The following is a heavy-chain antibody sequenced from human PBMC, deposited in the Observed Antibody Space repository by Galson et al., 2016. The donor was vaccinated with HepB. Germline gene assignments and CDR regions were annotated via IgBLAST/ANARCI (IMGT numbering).Heavy chain of an antibody. V-gene: IGHV4-34*01. J-gene: IGHJ4*02. Sequence: ETLSLTCAVYGGSFSGYYWSWIRQPPGKGLEWIGEINHSGSTNYNPSLKSQVTISVDTSKNQFSLKLSSVTAADTAVYYCARRRYDDSSGHFWGFYFDYWGQGSLVTVSS. CDR1: GGSFSGYY. CDR3: ARRRYDDSSGHFWGFYFDY. CDR2: INHSGST. D-gene: IGHD3-22*01.